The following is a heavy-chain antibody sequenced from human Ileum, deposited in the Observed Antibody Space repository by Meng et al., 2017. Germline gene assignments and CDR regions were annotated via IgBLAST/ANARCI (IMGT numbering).Heavy chain of an antibody. D-gene: IGHD5-18*01. J-gene: IGHJ4*02. CDR3: ARVSNNRQVDTAMVLFSNPLDY. Sequence: SVKVSCKASGGTFSSYAISWVRQAPGQGLEWMGGIIPIFGTANYAQKFQGRVTITADESTSTAYMELSSLRSEDTAVYYCARVSNNRQVDTAMVLFSNPLDYWGQGTLVTVSS. CDR2: IIPIFGTA. V-gene: IGHV1-69*13. CDR1: GGTFSSYA.